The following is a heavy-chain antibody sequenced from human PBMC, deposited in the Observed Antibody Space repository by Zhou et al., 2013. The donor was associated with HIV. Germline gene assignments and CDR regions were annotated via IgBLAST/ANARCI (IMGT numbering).Heavy chain of an antibody. D-gene: IGHD3-16*01. Sequence: QVQLVQSGAEVKKPGASMKVSCKASGYAFAGYYIQWVRQAPGQGLEWVGLINPHSGDTNYPQKFQDRVTLTRDTSITTAYLELSSLTSDDTAVYYCVRTDAYNYVYWGQGTPGHRLL. CDR3: VRTDAYNYVY. V-gene: IGHV1-2*02. J-gene: IGHJ4*02. CDR1: GYAFAGYY. CDR2: INPHSGDT.